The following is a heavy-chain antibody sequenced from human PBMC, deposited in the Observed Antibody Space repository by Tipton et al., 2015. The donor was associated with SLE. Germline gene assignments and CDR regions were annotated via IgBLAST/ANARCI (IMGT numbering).Heavy chain of an antibody. CDR2: VYYRGST. CDR1: GGSISNFY. D-gene: IGHD2-15*01. V-gene: IGHV4-59*01. J-gene: IGHJ6*02. Sequence: LRLSCIVSGGSISNFYWSWIRQPPGKGLEWIGNVYYRGSTNYNPPPQSRVTISLDTSKTQFSLRLTSVTAADTAVYYCARDLASSYGIDVWGQGTTVTVSS. CDR3: ARDLASSYGIDV.